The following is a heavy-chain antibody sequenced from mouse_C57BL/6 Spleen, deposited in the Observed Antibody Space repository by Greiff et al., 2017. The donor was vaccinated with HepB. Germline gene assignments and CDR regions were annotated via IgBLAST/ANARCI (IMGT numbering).Heavy chain of an antibody. CDR2: IDPSDSYT. J-gene: IGHJ3*01. CDR1: GYTFTSYW. Sequence: QQSGAELVMPGASVKLSCKASGYTFTSYWMHWVKQRPGQGLEWIGEIDPSDSYTNYNQKFKGKSTLTVDKSSSTAYMQLSSLTSEDSAVYYCASLLTTGAYWGQGTLVTVSA. V-gene: IGHV1-69*01. D-gene: IGHD2-1*01. CDR3: ASLLTTGAY.